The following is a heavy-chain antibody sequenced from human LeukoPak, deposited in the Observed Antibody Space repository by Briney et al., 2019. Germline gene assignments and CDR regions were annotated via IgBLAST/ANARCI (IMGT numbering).Heavy chain of an antibody. Sequence: SSETLSLTCAVYGGSFSGYYWSWIRQPPGKGLEWIGEINHSGSTNYSPSLKSRVTISVDTSKNQFSLKLTSVTAADTAVYYCATVVGVWPGKTIGWFDPWGQGTLVTVSS. CDR3: ATVVGVWPGKTIGWFDP. D-gene: IGHD2-21*01. J-gene: IGHJ5*02. CDR1: GGSFSGYY. V-gene: IGHV4-34*01. CDR2: INHSGST.